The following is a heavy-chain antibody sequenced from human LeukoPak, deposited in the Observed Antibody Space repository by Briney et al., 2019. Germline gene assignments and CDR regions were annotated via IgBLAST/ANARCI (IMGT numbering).Heavy chain of an antibody. CDR1: GASLSSYY. CDR3: ATGYYEPFAT. V-gene: IGHV4-59*01. J-gene: IGHJ5*02. Sequence: PSETLSLTCSVSGASLSSYYRDWLRQTPGKGLEWIGYISDTRKTESSPSLKSRASISLDTSKKQFSLRLTSVTAADSAFYYCATGYYEPFATWGPGILVTVSS. D-gene: IGHD2/OR15-2a*01. CDR2: ISDTRKT.